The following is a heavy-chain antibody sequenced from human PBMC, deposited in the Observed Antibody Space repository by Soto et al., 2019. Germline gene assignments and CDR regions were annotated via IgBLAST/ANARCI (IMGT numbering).Heavy chain of an antibody. CDR3: ARSPSIFRNNWFDP. CDR2: IYYSGST. V-gene: IGHV4-31*03. J-gene: IGHJ5*02. D-gene: IGHD2-15*01. CDR1: GGSISSGGYY. Sequence: QVQLQESGPGLVKPSQTLSLTCTVSGGSISSGGYYWSWIRQHPGKGLEWIGYIYYSGSTYYNPSLKSRFTISVDTSKNQFSLKLSSVTVADTAVYYCARSPSIFRNNWFDPWGQGTLVTVSS.